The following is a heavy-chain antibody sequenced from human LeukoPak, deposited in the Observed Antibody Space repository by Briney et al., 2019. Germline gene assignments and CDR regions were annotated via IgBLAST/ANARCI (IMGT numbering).Heavy chain of an antibody. CDR2: IGGSGDTR. CDR3: ANFRVGATGDS. CDR1: GFSFSNYA. V-gene: IGHV3-23*01. J-gene: IGHJ4*02. D-gene: IGHD1-26*01. Sequence: GGSLRLSRAASGFSFSNYAMTWVRQAPGKGLEWVSAIGGSGDTRYYAASVEGRFTISRDNSKNTLYLQMNSLRAEDTAVYYCANFRVGATGDSWGQGTLVTVSS.